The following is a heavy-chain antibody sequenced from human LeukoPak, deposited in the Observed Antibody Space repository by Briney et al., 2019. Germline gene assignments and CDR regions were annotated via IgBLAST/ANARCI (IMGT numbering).Heavy chain of an antibody. J-gene: IGHJ6*02. CDR2: INPSGGST. CDR3: ARDPGQGPYGMDV. Sequence: GGSLTVSCKASGYTFSSYYMHWVRQAPGQGLEWMGVINPSGGSTSYAQKFQGRVTMTRDTSTSTVYMELSSLRSEDTAAYYCARDPGQGPYGMDVWGQGTTVTVSS. CDR1: GYTFSSYY. V-gene: IGHV1-46*01.